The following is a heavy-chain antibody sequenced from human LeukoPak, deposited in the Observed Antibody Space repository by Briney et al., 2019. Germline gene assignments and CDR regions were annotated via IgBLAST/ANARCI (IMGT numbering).Heavy chain of an antibody. Sequence: SETLSLTCTVSGASISSHYWSWIRQPPGRGLEWIGYIYYSGTTNYNPSLKSRVTISVDTSKNQFSLKLSSVTAADTAVYYCARGLTYYDILTAYYTFPYFDYWGQGTLVTVSS. CDR3: ARGLTYYDILTAYYTFPYFDY. D-gene: IGHD3-9*01. V-gene: IGHV4-59*11. CDR2: IYYSGTT. CDR1: GASISSHY. J-gene: IGHJ4*02.